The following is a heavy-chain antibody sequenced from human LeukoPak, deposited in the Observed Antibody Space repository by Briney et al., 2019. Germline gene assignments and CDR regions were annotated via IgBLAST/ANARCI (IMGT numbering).Heavy chain of an antibody. Sequence: SETLSLTCTVSGGSISSYYWSWIRQPPGKGLEWIGYIYYSGSTNYNPSLKSRVTISVDKSKNQFSLKLSSVTAADTAVYYCARENWEVRYPDIVATYTDYWGQGTLVTVSS. CDR1: GGSISSYY. CDR2: IYYSGST. D-gene: IGHD5-12*01. J-gene: IGHJ4*02. CDR3: ARENWEVRYPDIVATYTDY. V-gene: IGHV4-59*12.